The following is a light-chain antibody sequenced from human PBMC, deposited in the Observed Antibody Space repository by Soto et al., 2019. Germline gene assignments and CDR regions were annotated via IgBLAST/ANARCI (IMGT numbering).Light chain of an antibody. CDR1: SSDVGSYNL. Sequence: QSALTQPASVSGSPGQSITISCTGTSSDVGSYNLVSWYQHHPGKAPKLMIYVVGKRPSGVSSRFSGSKSGNTASLTISGLQAEDEADYYCCSYAGSGTPYVFGTGTMVTVL. CDR2: VVG. V-gene: IGLV2-23*02. J-gene: IGLJ1*01. CDR3: CSYAGSGTPYV.